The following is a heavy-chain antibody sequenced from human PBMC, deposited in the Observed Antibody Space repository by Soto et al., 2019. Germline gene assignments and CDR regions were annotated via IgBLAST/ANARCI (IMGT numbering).Heavy chain of an antibody. CDR3: AKREGNTYGLFH. D-gene: IGHD5-18*01. Sequence: EVQLVESGGGLVQPGGSLRLSCAASGFSFSSYWIHWVRQAPGKGLVWVSRIKTDGSSTDYADSVKGRFTISRDNAKNTLYLQMNSLRAEDTALYYCAKREGNTYGLFHWGQGTLVTVSS. CDR2: IKTDGSST. J-gene: IGHJ4*02. V-gene: IGHV3-74*01. CDR1: GFSFSSYW.